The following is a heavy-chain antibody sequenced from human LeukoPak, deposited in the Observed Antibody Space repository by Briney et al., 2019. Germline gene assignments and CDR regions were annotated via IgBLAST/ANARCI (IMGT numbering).Heavy chain of an antibody. Sequence: GGSLRLSCAASAFTFSNYWMSWVRQAPGKGLEWVASIKEDGSETYYVDSVKGRFTISRDNAKNSLYLHMNSLRAEDTAVYYCAKILFHGVAGMCDYWGQETLVTVST. J-gene: IGHJ4*02. CDR1: AFTFSNYW. CDR2: IKEDGSET. D-gene: IGHD6-19*01. V-gene: IGHV3-7*01. CDR3: AKILFHGVAGMCDY.